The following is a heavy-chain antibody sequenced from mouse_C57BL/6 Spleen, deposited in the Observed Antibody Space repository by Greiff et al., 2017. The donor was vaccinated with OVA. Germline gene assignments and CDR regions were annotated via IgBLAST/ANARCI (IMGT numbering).Heavy chain of an antibody. CDR2: ISYDGSN. V-gene: IGHV3-6*01. D-gene: IGHD2-4*01. J-gene: IGHJ4*01. CDR1: GYSITSGYY. CDR3: ARGSIYYDYAMDY. Sequence: EVKLVESGPGLVKPSQSLSLTCSVPGYSITSGYYWNWIRQFPGNKLEWMGYISYDGSNNYNPSLKNRISITRDTSKNQFFLKLNSVTTEDTATYYCARGSIYYDYAMDYWGQGTSVTVSS.